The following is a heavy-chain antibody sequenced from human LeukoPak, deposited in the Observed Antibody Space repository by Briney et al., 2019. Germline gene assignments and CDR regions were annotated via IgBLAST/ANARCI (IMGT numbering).Heavy chain of an antibody. CDR3: ARGRSYGFDFDS. CDR1: GVSINTCCYY. D-gene: IGHD5-18*01. J-gene: IGHJ4*02. CDR2: KHYSGST. Sequence: PSETLSLTCDVSGVSINTCCYYWTCIRQPPGKGLDWIGYKHYSGSTRYNSSLRSRLTISLDSSKNQFSLRLTSVTAADTAVYYCARGRSYGFDFDSWGPGTLVIVSS. V-gene: IGHV4-61*01.